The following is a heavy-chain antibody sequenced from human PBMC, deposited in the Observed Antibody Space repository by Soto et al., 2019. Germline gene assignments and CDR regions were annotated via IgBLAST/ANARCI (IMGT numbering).Heavy chain of an antibody. CDR2: IVVGSGNT. V-gene: IGHV1-58*02. CDR3: AADAGHRGYHFDY. J-gene: IGHJ4*02. CDR1: GSTFTSSA. Sequence: GASVKVSCKASGSTFTSSAMQWVRQARGQRLEWIGWIVVGSGNTNYAQKFQERVTITRDMSTSTAYMELSSLRSEDTAVYYCAADAGHRGYHFDYWGQGTLVTVSS. D-gene: IGHD1-1*01.